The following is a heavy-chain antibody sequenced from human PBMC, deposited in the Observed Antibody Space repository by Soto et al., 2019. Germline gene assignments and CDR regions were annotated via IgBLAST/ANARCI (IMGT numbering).Heavy chain of an antibody. CDR1: GGSISSYY. J-gene: IGHJ4*02. CDR3: ARHNYGSGSTYFDY. V-gene: IGHV4-59*08. CDR2: TYYSGST. D-gene: IGHD3-10*01. Sequence: QVQLQESGPGLVKPSETLSLTCTVSGGSISSYYWSWIRQPPGKGLEWIGYTYYSGSTNYNPSLKSRVTISVDTSKNQFPLKLNSMTAADTAVYYCARHNYGSGSTYFDYWGQGTLVTVSS.